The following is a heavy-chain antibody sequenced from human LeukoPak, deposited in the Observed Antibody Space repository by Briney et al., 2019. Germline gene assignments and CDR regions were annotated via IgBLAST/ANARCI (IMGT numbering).Heavy chain of an antibody. CDR2: IYYSGST. CDR3: AAGVYYYDSSGYIPGLDY. CDR1: GGSISSYY. Sequence: SETLSLTCTVSGGSISSYYWSWIRQPPRKGLEWIGYIYYSGSTNYSPSLKSRVTISVDTSKNQFSLKLSSVTAADTAVYYCAAGVYYYDSSGYIPGLDYWGQGTLVTVSS. J-gene: IGHJ4*02. V-gene: IGHV4-59*01. D-gene: IGHD3-22*01.